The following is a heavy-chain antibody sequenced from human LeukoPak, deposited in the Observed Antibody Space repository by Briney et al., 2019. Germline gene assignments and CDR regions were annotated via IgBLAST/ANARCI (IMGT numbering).Heavy chain of an antibody. CDR2: IIPILGVA. V-gene: IGHV1-69*04. Sequence: SVKVSCKASGGTFSSYAISWVRQAPGQGVEWMGRIIPILGVANYAQKFQGRVTITADKSTSTAYVELSSLRSEDTAVYYCASLRGDSDYYYYGMDVWGQGTTVTVSS. D-gene: IGHD3-16*01. CDR1: GGTFSSYA. J-gene: IGHJ6*02. CDR3: ASLRGDSDYYYYGMDV.